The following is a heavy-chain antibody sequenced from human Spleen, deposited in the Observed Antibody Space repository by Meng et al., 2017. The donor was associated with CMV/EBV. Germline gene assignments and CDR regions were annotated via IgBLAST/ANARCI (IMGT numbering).Heavy chain of an antibody. D-gene: IGHD2-2*01. CDR3: AGLYCSSTSCYPGTDY. J-gene: IGHJ4*02. CDR1: GYTFTSYY. Sequence: ASVKVSCKASGYTFTSYYMHWVRQAPGQGLEWMGIINPSGGSTSYAQKFQGRVTMTRDTSTSTVYMELSSLRSEDTAVYYCAGLYCSSTSCYPGTDYWGQGTLVTVSS. CDR2: INPSGGST. V-gene: IGHV1-46*01.